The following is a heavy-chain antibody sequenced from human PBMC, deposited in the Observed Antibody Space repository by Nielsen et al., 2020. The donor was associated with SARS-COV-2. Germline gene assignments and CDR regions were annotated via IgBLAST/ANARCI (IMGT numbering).Heavy chain of an antibody. CDR1: GGSISSGGYY. D-gene: IGHD2-15*01. CDR2: IYYSGST. V-gene: IGHV4-31*03. Sequence: SETLSLTCTVSGGSISSGGYYWSWIRQHPGKGLEWIGYIYYSGSTYYNPSLKSRVTISVDTSKNQFSLKLSSVTAADTAVYYCARDTCSGGSCYSDYWGQGTLVTVSS. J-gene: IGHJ4*02. CDR3: ARDTCSGGSCYSDY.